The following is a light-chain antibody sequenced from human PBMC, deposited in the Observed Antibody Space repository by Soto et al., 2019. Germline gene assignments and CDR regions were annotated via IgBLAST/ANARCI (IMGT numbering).Light chain of an antibody. Sequence: EIVMTQSPGTLSVSPGERATLSCRASQSIITNLASYQQKPGQAPRLLIFDASTRATGIPARFSGSGSGTEFTLTISSLQSADFAVYYCQQYYNWPRGTFGQGTKVEVK. CDR3: QQYYNWPRGT. V-gene: IGKV3-15*01. CDR1: QSIITN. J-gene: IGKJ1*01. CDR2: DAS.